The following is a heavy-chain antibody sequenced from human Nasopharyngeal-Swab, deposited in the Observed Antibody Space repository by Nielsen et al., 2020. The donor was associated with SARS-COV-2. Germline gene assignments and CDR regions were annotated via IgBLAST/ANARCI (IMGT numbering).Heavy chain of an antibody. J-gene: IGHJ1*01. CDR1: GFTFSNDW. V-gene: IGHV3-15*01. CDR3: TTEDIVVVVAGHEYFQH. D-gene: IGHD2-15*01. CDR2: IKSKTDGGTT. Sequence: GESLKISCAASGFTFSNDWMSWVRQAPGKGLEWVGRIKSKTDGGTTDYAAPVKGRFTISRDDSKNTLYLQMNSLKTEDTAVYYCTTEDIVVVVAGHEYFQHWGQGTLVTVSS.